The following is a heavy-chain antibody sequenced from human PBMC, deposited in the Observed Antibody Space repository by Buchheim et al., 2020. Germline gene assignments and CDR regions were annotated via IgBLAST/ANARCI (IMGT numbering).Heavy chain of an antibody. J-gene: IGHJ6*02. V-gene: IGHV1-69*02. CDR3: ARSVARLWLRGGYYYGMDV. CDR2: IIPILGIA. Sequence: QVQLVQSGAEVKKPGSSVKVSCKASGGTFSSYTISWVRQAPGQGLEWMGRIIPILGIANYAQKFQGRVTITADKSTSTAYMELSSLRSEDTAVYHCARSVARLWLRGGYYYGMDVWGQGTT. CDR1: GGTFSSYT. D-gene: IGHD5-18*01.